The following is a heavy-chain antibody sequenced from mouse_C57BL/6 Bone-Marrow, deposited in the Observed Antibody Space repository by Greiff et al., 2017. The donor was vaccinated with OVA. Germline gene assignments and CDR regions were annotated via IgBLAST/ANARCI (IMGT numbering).Heavy chain of an antibody. CDR2: ISYDGSN. CDR3: AKLGRNYAMDY. J-gene: IGHJ4*01. Sequence: EVQLQESGPGLVKPSQSLSLTCSVTGYSITSGYYWNWIRQFPGNKLEWMGYISYDGSNNYNPSLKNRISITRDTSKNQFFLKLNSVTTEDTATYYCAKLGRNYAMDYWGQGTSVTVSS. D-gene: IGHD4-1*01. V-gene: IGHV3-6*01. CDR1: GYSITSGYY.